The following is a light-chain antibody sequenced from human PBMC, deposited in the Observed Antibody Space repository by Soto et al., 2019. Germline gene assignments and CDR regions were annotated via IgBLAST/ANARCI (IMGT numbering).Light chain of an antibody. J-gene: IGKJ2*01. CDR3: QQYCSSPYT. V-gene: IGKV3-20*01. CDR2: GAS. CDR1: QSVSSTY. Sequence: EIVLTQSPGTLSLSPGERATLSCRASQSVSSTYLAWYQQKPGQAPRLHIYGASIRATGVPDRFSGSGSGTDFTLSINRLEPEDFAVYYCQQYCSSPYTFGQGTKLEIK.